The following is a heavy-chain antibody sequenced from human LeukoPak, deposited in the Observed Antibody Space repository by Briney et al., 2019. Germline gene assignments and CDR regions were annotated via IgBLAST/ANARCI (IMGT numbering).Heavy chain of an antibody. Sequence: SETLSLTCTVSGASISSYYWSWIRQPPGKGLEWIGYIYYSGSTNYNPSLKSRVTISVDTSKNQFSLKLSSVTAADTAVYYCARGAHYYDTSGYLMPLNYWGQGTLVTVSS. D-gene: IGHD3-22*01. CDR3: ARGAHYYDTSGYLMPLNY. J-gene: IGHJ4*02. CDR1: GASISSYY. CDR2: IYYSGST. V-gene: IGHV4-59*01.